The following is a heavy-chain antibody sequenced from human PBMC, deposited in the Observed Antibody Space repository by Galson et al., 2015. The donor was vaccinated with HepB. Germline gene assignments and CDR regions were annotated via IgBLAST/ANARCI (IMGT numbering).Heavy chain of an antibody. D-gene: IGHD6-25*01. J-gene: IGHJ4*02. V-gene: IGHV1-2*02. Sequence: SVKVSCKASGYTFTGYFMHWVRQAPGQGLEWMGWMNPHTGSTKYAQKFQDSVTMTSDTSITTAYMELSRLKSDDTAVYYCAREEESGFYFEYWGQGTLVTVSS. CDR2: MNPHTGST. CDR1: GYTFTGYF. CDR3: AREEESGFYFEY.